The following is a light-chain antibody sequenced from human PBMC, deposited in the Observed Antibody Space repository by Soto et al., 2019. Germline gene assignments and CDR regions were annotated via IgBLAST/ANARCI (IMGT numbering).Light chain of an antibody. CDR3: QHFDNWWT. CDR2: DAS. Sequence: DSQMTQSPSSLSASNGDRVTITCQASQDISNYLNWYQQKPGKAPKLLIFDASNLETGVPSRFSGSGSGTHFTFTITSLQPEDIATYYCQHFDNWWTFGLGTKVDI. J-gene: IGKJ1*01. CDR1: QDISNY. V-gene: IGKV1-33*01.